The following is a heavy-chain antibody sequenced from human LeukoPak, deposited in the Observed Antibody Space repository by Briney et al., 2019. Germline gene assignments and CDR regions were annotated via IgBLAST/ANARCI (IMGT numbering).Heavy chain of an antibody. Sequence: PGRSLRLSCAASGFTFDDYAMHWVRQAPGKGLEWVSGISWNSGSIHYADSVKGRFTISRDNAKKSLYLQMNSLRAEDTAVYYCARAYSESYGLGYYYMDVWGKGTTVTVSS. J-gene: IGHJ6*03. CDR2: ISWNSGSI. CDR3: ARAYSESYGLGYYYMDV. CDR1: GFTFDDYA. V-gene: IGHV3-9*01. D-gene: IGHD1-26*01.